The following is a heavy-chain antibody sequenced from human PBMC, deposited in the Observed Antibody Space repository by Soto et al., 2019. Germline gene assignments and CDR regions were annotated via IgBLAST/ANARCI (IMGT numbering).Heavy chain of an antibody. CDR3: AREDMGSRGGYWVAFDI. V-gene: IGHV3-20*01. CDR1: GFTFDDYG. J-gene: IGHJ3*02. Sequence: EVQLVESGGGVVRPGGSLRLSCAASGFTFDDYGMSWVRQAPGKGLEWVSGINWNGGSTGYADSVKGRFTISRDNAKNSLYLQMNSLRAEDTVLYHCAREDMGSRGGYWVAFDIWGQGTMVTVSS. CDR2: INWNGGST. D-gene: IGHD2-8*02.